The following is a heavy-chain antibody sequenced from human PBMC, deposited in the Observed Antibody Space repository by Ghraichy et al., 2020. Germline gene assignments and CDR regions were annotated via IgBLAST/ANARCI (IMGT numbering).Heavy chain of an antibody. V-gene: IGHV4-39*01. Sequence: SETLSLTCTVSGGSISSSSYYWGWIRQPPGKGLEWIGSIYYSGSTYYNPSLKSRVTISVDTSKNQFSLKLSSVTAADTAVYYCARQSPQNYYDSSGYVDYWGQRTLVTVSS. CDR1: GGSISSSSYY. J-gene: IGHJ4*02. D-gene: IGHD3-22*01. CDR2: IYYSGST. CDR3: ARQSPQNYYDSSGYVDY.